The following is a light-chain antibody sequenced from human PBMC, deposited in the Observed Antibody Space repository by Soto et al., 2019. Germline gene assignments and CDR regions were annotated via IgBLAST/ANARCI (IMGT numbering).Light chain of an antibody. CDR3: QQYERWPPLT. Sequence: EIVLTQSPGTLSLSPGERATLYCRASQSVRSELAWYQQKSGQPPRLLIYGASTRATGIPARFSGSGSGTEFTLTINDLQSEDFAVYYCQQYERWPPLTFGGGTKVDIK. CDR2: GAS. J-gene: IGKJ4*01. CDR1: QSVRSE. V-gene: IGKV3-15*01.